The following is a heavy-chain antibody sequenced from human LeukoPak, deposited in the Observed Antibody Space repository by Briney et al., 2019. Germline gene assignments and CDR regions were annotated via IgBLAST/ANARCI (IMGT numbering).Heavy chain of an antibody. Sequence: GRSLRLSCAASGFTFDDYAMHWVRQAPGKGLDWVSGISWNSGSIEYADSVKGRFTISRDNAKNSLYLQMNSLRAEDTAVYYCARIYDSRGYYFSYIDYWGLGTLVTVSS. CDR2: ISWNSGSI. CDR3: ARIYDSRGYYFSYIDY. CDR1: GFTFDDYA. J-gene: IGHJ4*02. V-gene: IGHV3-9*01. D-gene: IGHD3-22*01.